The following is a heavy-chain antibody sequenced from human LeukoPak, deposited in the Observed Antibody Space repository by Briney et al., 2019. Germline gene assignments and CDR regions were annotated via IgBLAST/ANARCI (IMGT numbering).Heavy chain of an antibody. Sequence: PGGSLRLSCAASGFTFSSYAMSWVRQAPGKGLEWVSAISGSGGSTYYADSVKGRFTISRDNSKNTLYLQMNSLRAEDTAVYYCAKVASSGYYYVPDAFDIWGQGTMVTVSS. J-gene: IGHJ3*02. D-gene: IGHD3-22*01. CDR2: ISGSGGST. CDR3: AKVASSGYYYVPDAFDI. CDR1: GFTFSSYA. V-gene: IGHV3-23*01.